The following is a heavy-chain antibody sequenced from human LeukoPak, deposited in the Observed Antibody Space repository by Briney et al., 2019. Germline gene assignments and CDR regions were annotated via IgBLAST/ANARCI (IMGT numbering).Heavy chain of an antibody. CDR2: INPAGGSP. CDR3: ARDWFGNYAGFDY. V-gene: IGHV1-46*01. Sequence: GASVKVSCKASGYTFTSYFNHWVRQAPGQGLEWVGIINPAGGSPSYAQRFQGRVTMTRDTSTSTVYMDLSSLRSEDSAVYYCARDWFGNYAGFDYWGQGTLVTVSS. D-gene: IGHD1-7*01. J-gene: IGHJ4*02. CDR1: GYTFTSYF.